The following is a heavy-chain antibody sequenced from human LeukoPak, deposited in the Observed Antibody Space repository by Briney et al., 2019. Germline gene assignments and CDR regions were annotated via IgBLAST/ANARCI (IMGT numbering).Heavy chain of an antibody. Sequence: GGSLRLSCAASGFTFSSYWMSWVRQAPGKGLEWVANIKHDGSEKYYEDSVKGRFSISRDNAKNSLYLQMNSLRAEDTAVYYCARDGVPAAIGLDYWGQGTLVTVSS. CDR2: IKHDGSEK. J-gene: IGHJ4*02. D-gene: IGHD2-2*01. CDR1: GFTFSSYW. CDR3: ARDGVPAAIGLDY. V-gene: IGHV3-7*01.